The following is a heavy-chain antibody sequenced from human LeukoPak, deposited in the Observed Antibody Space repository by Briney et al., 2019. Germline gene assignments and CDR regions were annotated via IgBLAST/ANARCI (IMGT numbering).Heavy chain of an antibody. D-gene: IGHD6-13*01. CDR3: AKDYGYSSSWYDY. V-gene: IGHV3-9*01. CDR2: ISWNSASV. CDR1: GFTFDDYG. J-gene: IGHJ4*02. Sequence: HPGGSLRLSCEASGFTFDDYGMHWVRQAPGKGPEWVSTISWNSASVGYVDSVKGRFTISRDNAKKTLYLQMNSLRPEDTALYYCAKDYGYSSSWYDYWGQGTLVTVSS.